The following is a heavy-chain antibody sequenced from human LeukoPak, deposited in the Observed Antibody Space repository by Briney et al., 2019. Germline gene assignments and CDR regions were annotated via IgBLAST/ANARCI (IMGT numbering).Heavy chain of an antibody. J-gene: IGHJ4*02. CDR2: FDPEDGET. Sequence: ASVKVSCKVSGYTLTELSMHWVRQAPGKGLEWMGGFDPEDGETIYAQKFQGRVTMTEDTSTDTAYMELSSLRSEDTAVYYCAVLTAAGTPFDYWGQGTLVTVSS. V-gene: IGHV1-24*01. CDR3: AVLTAAGTPFDY. CDR1: GYTLTELS. D-gene: IGHD6-13*01.